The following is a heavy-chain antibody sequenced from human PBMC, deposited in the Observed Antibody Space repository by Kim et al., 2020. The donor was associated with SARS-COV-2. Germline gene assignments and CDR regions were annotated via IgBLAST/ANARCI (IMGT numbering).Heavy chain of an antibody. D-gene: IGHD2-21*02. J-gene: IGHJ3*02. CDR1: GGSISSSSYY. CDR3: ARTSFHVVVTAMPSLDI. CDR2: IYYSGST. Sequence: SETLSLTCTVSGGSISSSSYYWGWIRQPPGKGLEWIGSIYYSGSTYYNPSLKSRVTISVDTSKNQFSLKLSSVTAADTAVYYCARTSFHVVVTAMPSLDIWGQGTMVTVSS. V-gene: IGHV4-39*01.